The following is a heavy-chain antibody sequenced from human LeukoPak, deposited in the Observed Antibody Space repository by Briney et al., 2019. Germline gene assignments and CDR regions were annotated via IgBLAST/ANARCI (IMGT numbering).Heavy chain of an antibody. CDR3: ARSKWGYAFDV. CDR1: GDSISPYF. J-gene: IGHJ3*01. V-gene: IGHV4-59*01. CDR2: IYYSGST. D-gene: IGHD7-27*01. Sequence: SETLSLTCTVSGDSISPYFWSWIRQPPGKGLEWIGYIYYSGSTNYSPSLKSRVTTSVDTSKKQFSLKPSSVTAADTAVYYCARSKWGYAFDVWGQGTMVTVSS.